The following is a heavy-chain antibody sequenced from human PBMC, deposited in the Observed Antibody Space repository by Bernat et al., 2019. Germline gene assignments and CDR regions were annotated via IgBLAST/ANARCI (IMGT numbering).Heavy chain of an antibody. J-gene: IGHJ4*02. V-gene: IGHV3-30-3*01. CDR1: GFTFSSYA. CDR2: ISYDGSNK. Sequence: VQLVESGGGLVQPGGSLRLSCSASGFTFSSYAMHWVRQAPGKGLEWVAVISYDGSNKYYADSVKGRFTISRDNSKNTLYLQMNSLRAEDTAVYYCAREAAVAGLYFFDYWGQGTLVTVSS. CDR3: AREAAVAGLYFFDY. D-gene: IGHD6-19*01.